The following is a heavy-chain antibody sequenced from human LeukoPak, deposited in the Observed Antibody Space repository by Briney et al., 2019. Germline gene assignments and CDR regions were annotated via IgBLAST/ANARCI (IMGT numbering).Heavy chain of an antibody. CDR1: GFTFSSYS. V-gene: IGHV3-21*01. CDR3: TVPRTVGATPGLYYGMDV. CDR2: ISSSSSYI. Sequence: PGGSLRLSCAASGFTFSSYSMNWVRQAPGKGLEWVSSISSSSSYIYYADSVKGRFTISRDNAKNSLYLQMNSLRAEDTAVYYCTVPRTVGATPGLYYGMDVWGQGTTVTVSS. D-gene: IGHD1-26*01. J-gene: IGHJ6*02.